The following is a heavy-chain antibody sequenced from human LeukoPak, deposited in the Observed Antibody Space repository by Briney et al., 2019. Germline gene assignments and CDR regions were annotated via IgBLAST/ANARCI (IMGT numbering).Heavy chain of an antibody. CDR1: GYTFTGNY. D-gene: IGHD2-21*01. J-gene: IGHJ5*02. V-gene: IGHV1-69*13. CDR2: VIPVFGTS. CDR3: ATSENPVAIPIT. Sequence: SVKVSCKASGYTFTGNYMHWVRQAPGQRLEWMGCVIPVFGTSNYAEKFQDRVTITADESTTTAYMELSSLRSEDTAVYYCATSENPVAIPITWGQGTLVSVSS.